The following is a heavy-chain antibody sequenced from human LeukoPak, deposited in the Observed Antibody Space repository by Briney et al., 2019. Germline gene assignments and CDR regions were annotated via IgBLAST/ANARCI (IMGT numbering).Heavy chain of an antibody. CDR1: GGSISSSSYY. V-gene: IGHV4-39*01. Sequence: PSETLSLTCTVSGGSISSSSYYWGWIRQPPGKGLEWIVSIYYSGSTYYNPSLKSRVTISVDTSKNQFSLKLSSVTAADTAVYYCARHSWIQLWLRYPFDIWGQGTMVTVSS. D-gene: IGHD5-18*01. CDR2: IYYSGST. CDR3: ARHSWIQLWLRYPFDI. J-gene: IGHJ3*02.